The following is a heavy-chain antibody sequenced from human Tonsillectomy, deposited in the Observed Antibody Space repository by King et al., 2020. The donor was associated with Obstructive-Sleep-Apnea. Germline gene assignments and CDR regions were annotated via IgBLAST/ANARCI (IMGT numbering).Heavy chain of an antibody. D-gene: IGHD6-13*01. CDR1: GLTFSSYA. J-gene: IGHJ4*02. Sequence: VQLVESGGGLLQPGGSLRLSCATSGLTFSSYAMNWVRQAPGRGLEWVSIISGSGSSIYYADSVKGRFTISRDNSKNTLYLQMNSLRAEDTAVYYCAKGSTDISSWINFDYWGQGTPVTVSS. V-gene: IGHV3-23*04. CDR2: ISGSGSSI. CDR3: AKGSTDISSWINFDY.